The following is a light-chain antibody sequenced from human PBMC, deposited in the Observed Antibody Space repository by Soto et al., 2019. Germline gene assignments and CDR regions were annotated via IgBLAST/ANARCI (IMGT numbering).Light chain of an antibody. Sequence: QSVLTQPASVSGSPGQSITISCTGTSSDVGGYNYVSWYQQHPGKAPKLMIYEVSNRPSGVSNRFSGSKSGNTASLTISGLQAEDEADYYCNSYAGSSTSVFGTGTKVTVL. J-gene: IGLJ1*01. CDR2: EVS. V-gene: IGLV2-14*01. CDR1: SSDVGGYNY. CDR3: NSYAGSSTSV.